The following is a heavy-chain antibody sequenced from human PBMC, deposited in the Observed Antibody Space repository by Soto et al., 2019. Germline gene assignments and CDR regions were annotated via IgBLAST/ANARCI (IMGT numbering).Heavy chain of an antibody. J-gene: IGHJ4*02. V-gene: IGHV3-33*01. CDR3: ARVASSSSGHIPHFDQ. D-gene: IGHD6-25*01. Sequence: QVQLVESGGGVVQSGRSLRLSCAASGFMFRSYAMHWVRQAPGKGLEWVAGIWYDGSTKYYGDSVKGRYSISRDNSKNMLDLQMNSLRAEDTAVYYCARVASSSSGHIPHFDQWGQGTLVTVSS. CDR1: GFMFRSYA. CDR2: IWYDGSTK.